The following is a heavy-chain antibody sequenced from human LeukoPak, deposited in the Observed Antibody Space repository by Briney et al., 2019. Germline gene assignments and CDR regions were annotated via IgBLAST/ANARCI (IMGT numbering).Heavy chain of an antibody. CDR1: GGSFNSHA. CDR3: VKGRDSSGHHLDY. CDR2: IIPVIGTG. D-gene: IGHD3-22*01. Sequence: AVKVSCKASGGSFNSHAIAWVRQAPGQGLEWLGRIIPVIGTGNYAQRFKGRVTITADESTTTAHMELTSLRSNDTAVYYCVKGRDSSGHHLDYWGQGTLVTVSS. J-gene: IGHJ4*02. V-gene: IGHV1-69*11.